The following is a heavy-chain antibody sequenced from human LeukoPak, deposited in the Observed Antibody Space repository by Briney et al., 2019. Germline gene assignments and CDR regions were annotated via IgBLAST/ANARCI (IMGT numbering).Heavy chain of an antibody. CDR1: GFTFSSYA. Sequence: PGGSLRLSCAVSGFTFSSYAISWVRQAPGKGLEWVSSISGSGDATYYADPVKGRFTISRDNAKNSLYLQMNSLRAEDTAVYYCARESYYYDSSGYYVYYFDYWGQGTLVTVSS. V-gene: IGHV3-23*01. J-gene: IGHJ4*02. D-gene: IGHD3-22*01. CDR2: ISGSGDAT. CDR3: ARESYYYDSSGYYVYYFDY.